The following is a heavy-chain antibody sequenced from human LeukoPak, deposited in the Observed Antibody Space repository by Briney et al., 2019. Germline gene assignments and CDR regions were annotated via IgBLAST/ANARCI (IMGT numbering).Heavy chain of an antibody. CDR1: GYTFTGYY. CDR2: VSPISGGT. CDR3: ARGYSYGFDY. D-gene: IGHD5-18*01. Sequence: ASVKVSCKASGYTFTGYYMHWVRQAPGQGLEWMGRVSPISGGTNYAQKFQGRVTMTRDTSISTAYMELSRPRSDDTAVYYCARGYSYGFDYWGRGTLVTVSS. J-gene: IGHJ4*02. V-gene: IGHV1-2*06.